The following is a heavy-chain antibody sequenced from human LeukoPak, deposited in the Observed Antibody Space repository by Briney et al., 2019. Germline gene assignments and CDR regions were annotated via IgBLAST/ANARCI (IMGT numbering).Heavy chain of an antibody. Sequence: GGSLRLSCAASGFTFGSYAMSWVRQAPGKGLEWVSAISGSAGSTYYADSVRGRFTISRDNSKNTLSLQMNSLTVEDTAVYYCAKDRTTVTHDGYYDYWGQGTLVTVSS. D-gene: IGHD4-17*01. CDR1: GFTFGSYA. CDR2: ISGSAGST. J-gene: IGHJ4*02. V-gene: IGHV3-23*01. CDR3: AKDRTTVTHDGYYDY.